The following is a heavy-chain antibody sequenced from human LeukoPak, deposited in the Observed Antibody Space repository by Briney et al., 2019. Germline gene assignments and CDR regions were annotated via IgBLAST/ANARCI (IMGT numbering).Heavy chain of an antibody. Sequence: ASVKVSCKASGYTFTSYGISWVRQAPGQGLEWMGWISAYNGNTNYAQKLQGRVTMTTDTSTSTAYMELRSLRSDDTAVYYCARGPYGSGTTLLWNYYYYYMDVWGKGTTVTISS. CDR2: ISAYNGNT. J-gene: IGHJ6*03. CDR1: GYTFTSYG. D-gene: IGHD3-10*01. CDR3: ARGPYGSGTTLLWNYYYYYMDV. V-gene: IGHV1-18*01.